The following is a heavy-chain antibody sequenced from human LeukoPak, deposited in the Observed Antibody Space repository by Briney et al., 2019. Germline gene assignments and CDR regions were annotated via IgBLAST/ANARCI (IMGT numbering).Heavy chain of an antibody. CDR2: ISWNSGSI. V-gene: IGHV3-9*01. J-gene: IGHJ4*02. D-gene: IGHD6-19*01. Sequence: PGGSLRLSCAASGFTFDDYAMHWVRQAPGKGLEWVSGISWNSGSIGYADSVKGRFTISRDNAKNSLYLPMNSLRAEDTALYYCAKEYSSGWYVLDYWGQGTLVTVSS. CDR3: AKEYSSGWYVLDY. CDR1: GFTFDDYA.